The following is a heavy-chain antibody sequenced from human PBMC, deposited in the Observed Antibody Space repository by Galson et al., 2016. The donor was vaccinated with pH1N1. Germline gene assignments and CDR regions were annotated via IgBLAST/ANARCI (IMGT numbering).Heavy chain of an antibody. CDR2: IAWDDDK. V-gene: IGHV2-70*04. D-gene: IGHD2-15*01. CDR3: GRNPAFVGGAIDV. J-gene: IGHJ3*01. Sequence: PALVKPTQTLPLTCTFSGFSLSTSGMRVSWIRQPPGKALEWLARIAWDDDKFYSTSLKTRLTISKDTSKNQVTLTMTNMDPVQTATYYCGRNPAFVGGAIDVWGQGTMVTVSS. CDR1: GFSLSTSGMR.